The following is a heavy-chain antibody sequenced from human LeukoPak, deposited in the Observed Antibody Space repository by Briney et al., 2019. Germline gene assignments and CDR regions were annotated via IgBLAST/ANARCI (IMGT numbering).Heavy chain of an antibody. CDR1: GFTFSSYG. Sequence: GGSLRLSCAASGFTFSSYGMSWVRQAPGQGPEWVSGITWNGGSTDYAASVKGRFTISRDNARNSLYLQMNSLRAEDTALYYCLRGGVIRRPSYYYYMDVWGKGTTVTVSS. D-gene: IGHD2-8*02. V-gene: IGHV3-20*04. J-gene: IGHJ6*03. CDR2: ITWNGGST. CDR3: LRGGVIRRPSYYYYMDV.